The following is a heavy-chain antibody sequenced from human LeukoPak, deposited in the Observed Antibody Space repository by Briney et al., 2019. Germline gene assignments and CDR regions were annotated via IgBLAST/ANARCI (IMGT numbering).Heavy chain of an antibody. CDR3: ARARTIYYYDSSGYYCQYFDY. Sequence: GGSLRLSCAASGFTFSSYGMHWVRQAPGKGLEWVAFIRYDGSNKYYADSVKGRFTISRDNAKNSLYLQMNTLRAEDTAVYYCARARTIYYYDSSGYYCQYFDYWGQGTLVTVSS. CDR2: IRYDGSNK. CDR1: GFTFSSYG. J-gene: IGHJ4*02. V-gene: IGHV3-30*02. D-gene: IGHD3-22*01.